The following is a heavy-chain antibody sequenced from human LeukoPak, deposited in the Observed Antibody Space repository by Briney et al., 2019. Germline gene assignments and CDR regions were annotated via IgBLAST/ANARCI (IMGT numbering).Heavy chain of an antibody. CDR3: ARVVTAADWYFDL. Sequence: GESLKISCKGSGYSFTSYWIGWVRQMPGKGLEWMGIIYPGDSDTRYSPSFQGQVTISADKSISTAYLQWSSLKASDTAMYYRARVVTAADWYFDLWGRGTLVTVSS. J-gene: IGHJ2*01. CDR1: GYSFTSYW. D-gene: IGHD2-21*02. CDR2: IYPGDSDT. V-gene: IGHV5-51*01.